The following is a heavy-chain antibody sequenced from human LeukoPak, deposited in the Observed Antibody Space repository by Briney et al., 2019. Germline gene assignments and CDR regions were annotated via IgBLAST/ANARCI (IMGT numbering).Heavy chain of an antibody. V-gene: IGHV4-59*01. D-gene: IGHD6-13*01. CDR3: ASVSSSSWYYFDY. CDR1: GGSISSYY. J-gene: IGHJ4*02. CDR2: IYYSGST. Sequence: SETLSLTCTVSGGSISSYYWSWIRQPPGKGLEWIGYIYYSGSTNYNPSLKSRVTISVDTSKYQFSLKLSSVTAADTAVYYCASVSSSSWYYFDYWGQGTLVTVSS.